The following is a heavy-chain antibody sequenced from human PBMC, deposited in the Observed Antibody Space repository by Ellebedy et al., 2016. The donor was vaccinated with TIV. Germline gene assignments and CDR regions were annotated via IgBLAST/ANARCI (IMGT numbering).Heavy chain of an antibody. CDR3: ARDFYDILTGYDPPLEY. CDR2: IYHSGST. Sequence: SETLSLXXTVSGYSISSGYYWGWIRQPPGKGLEWIGSIYHSGSTYYNPSLKSRVTISVDTSKNQFSLKLSSVTAADTAVYYCARDFYDILTGYDPPLEYWGQGTLVTVSS. J-gene: IGHJ4*02. D-gene: IGHD3-9*01. V-gene: IGHV4-38-2*02. CDR1: GYSISSGYY.